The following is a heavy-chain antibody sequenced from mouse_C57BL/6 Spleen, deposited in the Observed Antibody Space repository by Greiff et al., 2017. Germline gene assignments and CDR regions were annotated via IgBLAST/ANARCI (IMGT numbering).Heavy chain of an antibody. CDR1: GFTFSDYG. Sequence: EVQRVESGGGLVKPGGSLKLSCAASGFTFSDYGMHWVRPAPEKGLEWVAYISSGSSTIYYADTVKGRFTISRDNAKNTPFRQMTSLRSEDTAMYYCARLGFDYWGQGTTLTVSS. D-gene: IGHD4-1*01. V-gene: IGHV5-17*01. J-gene: IGHJ2*01. CDR3: ARLGFDY. CDR2: ISSGSSTI.